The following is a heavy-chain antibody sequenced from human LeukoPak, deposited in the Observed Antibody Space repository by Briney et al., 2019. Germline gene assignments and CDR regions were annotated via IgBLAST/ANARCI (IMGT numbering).Heavy chain of an antibody. V-gene: IGHV3-53*01. Sequence: PGGSLRLSCAASGFTVSSNYMSWVRQAPGKGLEWVSIIYSSGSTYYADSVKGRFTISRDNFENTLFLQMNSLRAEDTAVYYCASGLSVTTSGDYWGQGSLVTVSS. CDR2: IYSSGST. D-gene: IGHD4-17*01. CDR3: ASGLSVTTSGDY. CDR1: GFTVSSNY. J-gene: IGHJ4*02.